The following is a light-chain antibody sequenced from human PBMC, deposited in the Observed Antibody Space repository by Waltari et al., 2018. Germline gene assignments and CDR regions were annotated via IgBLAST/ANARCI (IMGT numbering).Light chain of an antibody. J-gene: IGLJ2*01. CDR3: QAYDSSLSGSRV. CDR1: SSNIGAGYD. V-gene: IGLV1-40*01. CDR2: GNG. Sequence: QSVLTQPPSVSGAPGQRVTISCTGSSSNIGAGYDVHWYQQLPGTAPKLLIYGNGDRAAGVPGGWGGSKAGTAASRAITGRQAEEEADYYGQAYDSSLSGSRVFGGGTKLTVL.